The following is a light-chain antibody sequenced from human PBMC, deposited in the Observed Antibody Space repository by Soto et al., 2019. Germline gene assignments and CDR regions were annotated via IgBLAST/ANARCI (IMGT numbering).Light chain of an antibody. J-gene: IGLJ1*01. V-gene: IGLV2-14*01. CDR1: SSDVGGYNY. CDR2: EVS. CDR3: SSYTSSSTLYV. Sequence: QSALTQPASVSGSPGQSITISCTGTSSDVGGYNYVSWYQQHPGKAPKLMIYEVSHRPSGVSNRFSGSKSGNTASLTISGLQAEDEADYYCSSYTSSSTLYVFGTGIKLTVL.